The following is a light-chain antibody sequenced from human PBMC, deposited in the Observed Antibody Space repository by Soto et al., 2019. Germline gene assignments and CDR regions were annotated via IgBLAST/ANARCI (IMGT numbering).Light chain of an antibody. CDR1: SSNIGAGYD. V-gene: IGLV1-40*01. J-gene: IGLJ1*01. Sequence: QSVLTQPPSVSGAPGQRVTISCTGSSSNIGAGYDVHWYQQLPRTAPKLLIYSNNNRPSGVPDRFSGSKSGTSASLAITGLQAEDEADYYCQSYDRSLRGYVFGTGTKVTVL. CDR2: SNN. CDR3: QSYDRSLRGYV.